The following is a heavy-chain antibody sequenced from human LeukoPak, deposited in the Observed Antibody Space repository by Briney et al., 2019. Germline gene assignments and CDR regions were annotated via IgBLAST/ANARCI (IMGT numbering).Heavy chain of an antibody. J-gene: IGHJ5*02. Sequence: GGSLRLSCAASGFTFSSYSMSWVRQAPGKGLEWVSSISSSSSYIYYADSVKGRFTISRDNAENSLYLQMNSLRAEDTAVYYCARESSRIHGNWFDPWGQGTLVTVSS. V-gene: IGHV3-21*01. CDR1: GFTFSSYS. CDR2: ISSSSSYI. D-gene: IGHD5-18*01. CDR3: ARESSRIHGNWFDP.